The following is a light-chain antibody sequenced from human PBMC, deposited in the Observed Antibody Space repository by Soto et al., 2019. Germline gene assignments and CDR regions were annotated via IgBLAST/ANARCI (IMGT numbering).Light chain of an antibody. CDR3: CLYTTTSTRWV. J-gene: IGLJ3*02. V-gene: IGLV2-18*01. CDR1: SSDVGSYTR. CDR2: DVS. Sequence: QSALTQPPSVSGSPGQSVTISCIGTSSDVGSYTRVSWYQQPPGTAPKLMIYDVSNRPSGVPDGFSGSKSGNTASLTISGLQAEDEADYYCCLYTTTSTRWVFGGGTKVTVL.